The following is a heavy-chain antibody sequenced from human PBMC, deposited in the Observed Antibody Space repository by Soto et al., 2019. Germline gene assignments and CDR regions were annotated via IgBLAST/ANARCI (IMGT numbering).Heavy chain of an antibody. CDR1: GFTFSGFA. Sequence: PGGSLRLSCAASGFTFSGFAMHWVRQASGKGLEWVGRIKSKANTYATAYAASVKGRFTISRDDSKNTAYLQMNSLRTEDTAVYYCTRLKDFCSDGSCYYDPWGQGTLVTVSS. J-gene: IGHJ5*02. CDR2: IKSKANTYAT. D-gene: IGHD2-15*01. V-gene: IGHV3-73*01. CDR3: TRLKDFCSDGSCYYDP.